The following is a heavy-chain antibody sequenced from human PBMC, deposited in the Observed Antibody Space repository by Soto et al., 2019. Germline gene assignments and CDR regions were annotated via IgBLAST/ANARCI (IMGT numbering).Heavy chain of an antibody. CDR2: IYYSGST. V-gene: IGHV4-59*08. CDR1: GGSISSYY. J-gene: IGHJ4*02. Sequence: SETLSLTCTVSGGSISSYYWSWIRQPPGKGLEWIGYIYYSGSTNYNPSLKSRVTISVGTSKNQFSLKLSSVTAADTAVYYCASRSLYSGYDWPPLDYWGQGTLVTVSS. D-gene: IGHD5-12*01. CDR3: ASRSLYSGYDWPPLDY.